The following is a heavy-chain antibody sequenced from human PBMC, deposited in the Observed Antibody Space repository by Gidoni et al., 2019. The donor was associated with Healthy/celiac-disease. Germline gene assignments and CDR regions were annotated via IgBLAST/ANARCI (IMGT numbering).Heavy chain of an antibody. J-gene: IGHJ4*02. Sequence: EVQLVESGGGWVQTGGSLRLSCSASGSTFSSYDMNWVRQAPVKGLEWVSYISSSGSTIYYADSVKVRFTISRDNAKNSLYLQMNSLRAEDTAVYYCAGGARIVDWGQGTLVTVSS. V-gene: IGHV3-48*03. D-gene: IGHD3-22*01. CDR2: ISSSGSTI. CDR1: GSTFSSYD. CDR3: AGGARIVD.